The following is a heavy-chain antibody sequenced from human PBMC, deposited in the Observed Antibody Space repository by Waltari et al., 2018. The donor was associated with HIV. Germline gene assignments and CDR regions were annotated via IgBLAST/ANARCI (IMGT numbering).Heavy chain of an antibody. V-gene: IGHV1-69*04. Sequence: QVQLVQSGAEVKKPGSSVKVSCKASGGTFSSYAISWVRQAPGQGLEWMGRIIPILGIANYAQKFQGRVTITADKSTSTAYMELSSLRSEDTAVYYCARGRAADYYYGMDVWGQGTTVTVSS. CDR2: IIPILGIA. CDR1: GGTFSSYA. J-gene: IGHJ6*02. D-gene: IGHD6-13*01. CDR3: ARGRAADYYYGMDV.